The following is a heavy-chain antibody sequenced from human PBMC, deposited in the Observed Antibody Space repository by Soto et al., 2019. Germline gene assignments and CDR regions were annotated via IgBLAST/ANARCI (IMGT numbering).Heavy chain of an antibody. CDR3: ARDNTYYDILTGYYNNWFDP. Sequence: GGSLRLSCAASGFTFSSYWMSWVRQAPGKGLEWVSYISSSSSTIYYADSVKGRFTISRDNAKNSLYLQMNSLRAEDTAVYYCARDNTYYDILTGYYNNWFDPWGQGTLVTVSS. D-gene: IGHD3-9*01. CDR1: GFTFSSYW. J-gene: IGHJ5*02. V-gene: IGHV3-48*01. CDR2: ISSSSSTI.